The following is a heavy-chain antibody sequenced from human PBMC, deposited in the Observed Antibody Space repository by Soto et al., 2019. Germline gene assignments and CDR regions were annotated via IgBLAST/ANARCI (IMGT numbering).Heavy chain of an antibody. CDR1: GYTFNSYG. CDR2: ISVYNGKT. Sequence: QAQLVQSGAEVKKPGASVKVSCKASGYTFNSYGINWVRLAPGQGLEGVAWISVYNGKTAHAERLQGRVTITTDTSTSTAYLELRSRRSDDTALYYCASDTRGLNSDAFEVWGQGTMVTVSS. D-gene: IGHD3-10*01. CDR3: ASDTRGLNSDAFEV. V-gene: IGHV1-18*01. J-gene: IGHJ3*01.